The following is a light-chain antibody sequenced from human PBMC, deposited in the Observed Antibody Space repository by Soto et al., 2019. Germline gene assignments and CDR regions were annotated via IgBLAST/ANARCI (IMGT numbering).Light chain of an antibody. Sequence: EIVLTQSPATLSLSPGERATLSCRASQSVSSYLAWYQQKPGQAPSLLIYDASNRATGIRARFSGSGSGTDFTLTISSLEPEDCAVYYCQQRSNWQLTFGGGTKVEIK. CDR2: DAS. CDR1: QSVSSY. V-gene: IGKV3-11*01. CDR3: QQRSNWQLT. J-gene: IGKJ4*01.